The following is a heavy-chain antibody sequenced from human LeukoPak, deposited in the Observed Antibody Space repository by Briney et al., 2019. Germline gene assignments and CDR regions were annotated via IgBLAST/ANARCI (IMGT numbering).Heavy chain of an antibody. Sequence: AGGSLRLSCAASGFTFSGFSMSWVRQSPTKGLEWVANIKQDGSERYYVDSVKGRFTISRDNAKNSLSLQMNNLRVEDTAVYYCARGLMGYWGQETLVTVSS. CDR2: IKQDGSER. J-gene: IGHJ4*02. CDR1: GFTFSGFS. V-gene: IGHV3-7*01. CDR3: ARGLMGY. D-gene: IGHD2-8*01.